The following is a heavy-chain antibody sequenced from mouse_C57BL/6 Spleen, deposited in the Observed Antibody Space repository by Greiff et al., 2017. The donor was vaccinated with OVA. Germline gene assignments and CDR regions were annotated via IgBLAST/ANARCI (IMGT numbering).Heavy chain of an antibody. CDR1: GFSLSTFGMG. CDR2: IWWDDDK. D-gene: IGHD1-1*01. Sequence: LQQSGPGILQPSQTLSLTCSFSGFSLSTFGMGVGWIRQPSGKGLEWLAHIWWDDDKYYNPALKSRLTISKDTSKNQVFLKIANVDTADTATYYCARIDPRGYYGSRRWYFDVWGTGTTVTVSS. CDR3: ARIDPRGYYGSRRWYFDV. J-gene: IGHJ1*03. V-gene: IGHV8-8*01.